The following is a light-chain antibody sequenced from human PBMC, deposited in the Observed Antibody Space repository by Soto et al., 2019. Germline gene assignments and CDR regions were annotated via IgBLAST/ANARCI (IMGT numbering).Light chain of an antibody. V-gene: IGKV3-15*01. J-gene: IGKJ5*01. CDR2: GAS. CDR3: QQYNNWPPIT. Sequence: EIGMTQSPATLSVSPGERATLSCRASQSVSSTLAWYQQKPGQAPRLLIYGASTRATGIPASFSGSGSGTEYSLNIRSLQSEDFAVYYCQQYNNWPPITFGQRTRREIK. CDR1: QSVSST.